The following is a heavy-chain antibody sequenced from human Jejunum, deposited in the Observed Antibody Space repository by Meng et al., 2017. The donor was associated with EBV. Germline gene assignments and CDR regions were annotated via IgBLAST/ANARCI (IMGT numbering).Heavy chain of an antibody. J-gene: IGHJ4*02. CDR1: GYNFIDYN. CDR2: ITPDGGAT. V-gene: IGHV1-2*06. CDR3: ARVNDKTNFDF. Sequence: QVPLLQAGAEVKKPGSSVKVSCQTSGYNFIDYNIHWVRQVPGQGLEWMGRITPDGGATNYAQHFRGDFLMTRGMSTTTAYLELFSLKSDDTAVYFCARVNDKTNFDFWGQGTLVTVSS.